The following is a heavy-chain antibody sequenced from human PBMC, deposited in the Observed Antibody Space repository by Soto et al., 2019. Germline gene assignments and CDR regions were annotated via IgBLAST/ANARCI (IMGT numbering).Heavy chain of an antibody. CDR1: GFTFSSYG. CDR3: DRDQTDSGGYSDS. D-gene: IGHD3-22*01. J-gene: IGHJ4*02. CDR2: ICNDGSNE. V-gene: IGHV3-33*01. Sequence: PXESLRLAFEASGFTFSSYGMHWVGPAPGKGLEWVAIICNDGSNEYYADSVKGRFTISRDNSKNTLYLQVSNLRAEDTAVYFCDRDQTDSGGYSDSWGQGTLVTVSS.